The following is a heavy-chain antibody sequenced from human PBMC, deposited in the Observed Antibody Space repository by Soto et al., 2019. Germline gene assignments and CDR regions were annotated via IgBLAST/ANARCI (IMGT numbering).Heavy chain of an antibody. CDR3: ARDSGDCSGGSCYFDY. D-gene: IGHD2-15*01. V-gene: IGHV3-21*01. CDR2: ISSSSSVI. Sequence: GGSLRLSCAASGFTFSSYSMNWVRQAPGKGLEWVSSISSSSSVIYYADSVKGRFTISRDNAKNSLYLQMNSLRAEDTAVYYCARDSGDCSGGSCYFDYWGQGTLVTVSS. J-gene: IGHJ4*02. CDR1: GFTFSSYS.